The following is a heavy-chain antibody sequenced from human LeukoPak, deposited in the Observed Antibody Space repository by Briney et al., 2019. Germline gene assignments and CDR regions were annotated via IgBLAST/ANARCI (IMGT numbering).Heavy chain of an antibody. V-gene: IGHV4-4*02. CDR1: GGSISSSYW. Sequence: PSEPLSLTCAVSGGSISSSYWWSWVRQPPGKGLEWIGEVYHSVSTNYYPSLKSRVTISIEKSKNQFSLKLSSVTAADTAVYYCAGAYCGGDCYSGRAFDIWGQGTMVTVSS. CDR3: AGAYCGGDCYSGRAFDI. D-gene: IGHD2-21*02. CDR2: VYHSVST. J-gene: IGHJ3*02.